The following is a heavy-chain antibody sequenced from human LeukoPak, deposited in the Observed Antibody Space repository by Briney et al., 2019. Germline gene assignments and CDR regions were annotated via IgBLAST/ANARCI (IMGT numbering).Heavy chain of an antibody. J-gene: IGHJ4*02. CDR1: GGSFSGYY. V-gene: IGHV4-34*01. Sequence: SETLSLTCAVYGGSFSGYYWSWIRQPPGKGLEWIGEINHSGSTNYNPSLKSRVTISVDTSKNQFSLKLSSVTAADTAVYYCAGTIVVVTAAFDYWGQGTLVTVPS. CDR3: AGTIVVVTAAFDY. CDR2: INHSGST. D-gene: IGHD2-21*02.